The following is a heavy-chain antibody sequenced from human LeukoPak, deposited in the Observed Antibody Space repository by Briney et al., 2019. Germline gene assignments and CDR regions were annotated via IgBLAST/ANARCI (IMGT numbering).Heavy chain of an antibody. CDR2: ISSNGGST. Sequence: GALRLSCAASGFTFISYAMHWGRQAPGKGLEYVSAISSNGGSTYYANSVKGRFTISRDNSKNTLYLQMGSLRAEDMAVYYCARMGVGASYFDYWGQGTLVTVSS. V-gene: IGHV3-64*01. CDR3: ARMGVGASYFDY. D-gene: IGHD1-26*01. J-gene: IGHJ4*02. CDR1: GFTFISYA.